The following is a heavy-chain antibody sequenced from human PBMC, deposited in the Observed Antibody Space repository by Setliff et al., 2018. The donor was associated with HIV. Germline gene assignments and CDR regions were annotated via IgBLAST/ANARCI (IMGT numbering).Heavy chain of an antibody. CDR3: ARDPPGYGDSKDY. Sequence: PSETLSLTCTVSGGSINTYYWSWIRQPAGKGLEWIGRIYPSGSTSYNPSLKSRVTMSVDTSKNQISLNLRSVTAADTAVYYCARDPPGYGDSKDYWGQGKLVTVSS. V-gene: IGHV4-4*07. J-gene: IGHJ4*02. CDR1: GGSINTYY. D-gene: IGHD4-17*01. CDR2: IYPSGST.